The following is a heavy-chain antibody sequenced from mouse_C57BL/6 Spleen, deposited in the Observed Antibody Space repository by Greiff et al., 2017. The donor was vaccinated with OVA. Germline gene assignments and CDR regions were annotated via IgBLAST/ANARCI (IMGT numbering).Heavy chain of an antibody. V-gene: IGHV1-64*01. J-gene: IGHJ2*01. D-gene: IGHD4-1*02. CDR3: ARKSNWDVDY. CDR2: IHPNSGST. Sequence: QVQLKQPGAELVKPGASVKLSCKASGYTFTSYWMHWVKQRPGQGLEWIGMIHPNSGSTNYNEKFKSKATLTVDKSSSTAYMQLSSLTSEDSAVYYCARKSNWDVDYWGQGTTLTVSS. CDR1: GYTFTSYW.